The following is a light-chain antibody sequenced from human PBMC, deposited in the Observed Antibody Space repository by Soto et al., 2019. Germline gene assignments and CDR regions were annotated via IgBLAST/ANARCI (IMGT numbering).Light chain of an antibody. CDR3: QHHDIPPFMHT. Sequence: IVLTQSPGTLSLSPGERATLSCRASQSVNSNYLTWYQQKPGQAPRLLIHGASRRATGIPDRFSGSGSGTDFTLSIRRLEPEEFAVYFCQHHDIPPFMHTFGQGTKLEMK. V-gene: IGKV3-20*01. J-gene: IGKJ2*01. CDR1: QSVNSNY. CDR2: GAS.